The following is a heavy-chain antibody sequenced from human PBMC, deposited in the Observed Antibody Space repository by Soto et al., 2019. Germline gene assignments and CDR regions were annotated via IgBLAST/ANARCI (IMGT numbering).Heavy chain of an antibody. Sequence: SVKVSCKASGGTFSSYAISWVRQAPGQGLEWMGGIIPIFGTANYAQKFQGRVTITADESTSTAYMELSSLRSEDTAVYYCARGYIFGVVIITPLFDYWGQGTLVTVSS. CDR1: GGTFSSYA. CDR3: ARGYIFGVVIITPLFDY. D-gene: IGHD3-3*01. J-gene: IGHJ4*02. CDR2: IIPIFGTA. V-gene: IGHV1-69*13.